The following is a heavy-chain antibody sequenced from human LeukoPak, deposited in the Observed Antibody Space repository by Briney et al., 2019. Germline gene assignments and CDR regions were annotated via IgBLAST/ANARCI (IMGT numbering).Heavy chain of an antibody. J-gene: IGHJ4*02. CDR1: GFTFSTYG. CDR2: ITNDGNYE. Sequence: GGSLRLSCAASGFTFSTYGMHWVRQAPGKGLEWVAVITNDGNYEKYADAVRGRFTISRDNSKTTLYLQMNSLSAEDTAVYYCARDSITGDNSLDFWGRGTLVTVSS. D-gene: IGHD7-27*01. CDR3: ARDSITGDNSLDF. V-gene: IGHV3-33*05.